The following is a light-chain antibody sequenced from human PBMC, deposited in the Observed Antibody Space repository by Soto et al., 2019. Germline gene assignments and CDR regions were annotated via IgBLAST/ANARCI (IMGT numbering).Light chain of an antibody. Sequence: QAVVTQPPSASGTPGQRVTISCSGSSSNIGSNYVYWYQQLPGTAPRLLIYRNNQRTSGVPDRFSGSKSGTSASLAISGLRSEDEADYYCAAWDDSLSGRVFGGGTKLTVL. V-gene: IGLV1-47*01. J-gene: IGLJ3*02. CDR2: RNN. CDR3: AAWDDSLSGRV. CDR1: SSNIGSNY.